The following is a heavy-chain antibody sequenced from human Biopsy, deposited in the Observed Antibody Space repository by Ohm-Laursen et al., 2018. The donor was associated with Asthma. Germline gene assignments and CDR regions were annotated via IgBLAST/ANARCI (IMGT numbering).Heavy chain of an antibody. Sequence: SETLSLTCSVSGVSISSAYWSWIRQPPGKGLEWIGHIYYSGSTNYQPSLKSRVTISVDTSKNQFSLKLRSVTAADAAVYYCARGISRVTSLFDHFDSWGQGTLVTVSS. CDR1: GVSISSAY. CDR2: IYYSGST. CDR3: ARGISRVTSLFDHFDS. J-gene: IGHJ4*02. V-gene: IGHV4-59*01. D-gene: IGHD4-17*01.